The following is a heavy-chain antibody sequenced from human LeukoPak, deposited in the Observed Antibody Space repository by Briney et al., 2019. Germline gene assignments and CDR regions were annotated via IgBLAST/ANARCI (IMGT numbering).Heavy chain of an antibody. CDR1: GGSISNGGYS. CDR3: ARATYYYDSSGYYRTGLFDY. D-gene: IGHD3-22*01. Sequence: SETLSLTCTVSGGSISNGGYSWSWIRQPPGKGLEWIGYIYHSGSTYYNPSLKSRVTISVDRSKNQFSLKLSSVTAADTAVYYCARATYYYDSSGYYRTGLFDYWGQGTLVTLSS. V-gene: IGHV4-30-2*01. J-gene: IGHJ4*02. CDR2: IYHSGST.